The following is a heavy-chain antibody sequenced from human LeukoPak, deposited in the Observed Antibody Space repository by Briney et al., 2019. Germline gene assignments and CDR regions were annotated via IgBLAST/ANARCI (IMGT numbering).Heavy chain of an antibody. Sequence: GESLKISCKGSGYSFTSYWIGWVRQMPGKGLGWMGIIYPGDSDTRYSPSFQGQVTISADKSISTAYPQLRRLKASDTAMYYCARHRRYSGYDLGDYFDYWGQGTLVTVSS. D-gene: IGHD5-12*01. V-gene: IGHV5-51*01. CDR1: GYSFTSYW. CDR3: ARHRRYSGYDLGDYFDY. J-gene: IGHJ4*02. CDR2: IYPGDSDT.